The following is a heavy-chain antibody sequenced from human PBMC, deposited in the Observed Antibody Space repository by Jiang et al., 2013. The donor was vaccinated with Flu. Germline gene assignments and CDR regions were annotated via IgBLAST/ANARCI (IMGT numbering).Heavy chain of an antibody. J-gene: IGHJ4*02. CDR2: AYYRSQWYI. V-gene: IGHV6-1*01. D-gene: IGHD2-15*01. CDR1: GDSVSSNSAA. CDR3: VRGAGAADY. Sequence: QTLSLTCAISGDSVSSNSAAWNWIRQSPSRGLEWLGRAYYRSQWYIDYAMTVKGRIIVTPDTSKNQFPLQLNSVTPQDTAVYYCVRGAGAADYWGQGTLVTVSS.